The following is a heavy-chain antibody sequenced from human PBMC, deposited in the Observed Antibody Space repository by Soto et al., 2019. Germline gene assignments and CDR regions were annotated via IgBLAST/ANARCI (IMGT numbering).Heavy chain of an antibody. J-gene: IGHJ6*02. Sequence: SVKVSCKASGVTFSSYAISWVRQAPGQGLEWMGGIIPIFGTANYAQKFQGRVTITADESTSTAYMELSSLRSEDTAVYYCASSYCGGDCYSSTYYYYGMDVWGQGTTVTVSS. D-gene: IGHD2-21*02. CDR3: ASSYCGGDCYSSTYYYYGMDV. CDR1: GVTFSSYA. CDR2: IIPIFGTA. V-gene: IGHV1-69*13.